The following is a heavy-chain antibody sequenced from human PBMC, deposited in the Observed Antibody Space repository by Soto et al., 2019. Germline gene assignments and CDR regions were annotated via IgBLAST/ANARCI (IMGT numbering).Heavy chain of an antibody. Sequence: ASVKVSCKASGYTFTGYYMHWVRQAPGQGLEWMGWINPNSGGTNYAQKFQGRVTMTRDTSISTAYMELSRLRSDDTAVYYCARTDYYDSRDAFDIWGRGTMVTVSS. CDR3: ARTDYYDSRDAFDI. D-gene: IGHD3-22*01. CDR2: INPNSGGT. V-gene: IGHV1-2*02. CDR1: GYTFTGYY. J-gene: IGHJ3*02.